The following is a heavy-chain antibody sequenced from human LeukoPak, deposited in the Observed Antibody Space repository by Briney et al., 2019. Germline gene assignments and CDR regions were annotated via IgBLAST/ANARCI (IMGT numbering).Heavy chain of an antibody. CDR3: ARDYGYKSVNWFDP. D-gene: IGHD1-14*01. CDR2: IYYSGST. CDR1: GGSISSGSYY. Sequence: PSETLSLTCTVSGGSISSGSYYWSWIRQPPGKGLEWIGYIYYSGSTNYNPSLKSRVTISVDTSKNQFSLKLSSVTAADTAVYYCARDYGYKSVNWFDPWGQGTLVTVSS. V-gene: IGHV4-61*01. J-gene: IGHJ5*02.